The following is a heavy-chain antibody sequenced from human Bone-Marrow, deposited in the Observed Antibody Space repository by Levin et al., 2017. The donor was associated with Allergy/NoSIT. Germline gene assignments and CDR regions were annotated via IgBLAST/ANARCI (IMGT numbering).Heavy chain of an antibody. J-gene: IGHJ4*02. CDR3: VRSRFCVLGVCDPFDH. Sequence: PLASVKVSCEASGYTFTSYDINWVRQAPGQGPEWMGWLNPNSGNSNCAPDFKGRVSLTRDTSINTAYMELSSLRSEDTAVYYCVRSRFCVLGVCDPFDHWGQGTLVTVSS. V-gene: IGHV1-8*01. CDR2: LNPNSGNS. CDR1: GYTFTSYD. D-gene: IGHD2-21*01.